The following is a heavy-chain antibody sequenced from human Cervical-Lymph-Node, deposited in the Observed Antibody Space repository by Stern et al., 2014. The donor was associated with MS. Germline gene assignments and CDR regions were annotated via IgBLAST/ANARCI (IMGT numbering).Heavy chain of an antibody. V-gene: IGHV3-30*18. CDR2: ISYDGSNN. Sequence: VQLVESGGGVVQPGRSLRLSCAASGLTFSTYGMHWVRQDPGKGLAWVAVISYDGSNNYYEESVKGRFTISRENSTTTMDLQRNSLRAEDAAVYYCAKQPTEMARTNYYHFYAMDVWGQGTTVTVSS. D-gene: IGHD5-24*01. CDR3: AKQPTEMARTNYYHFYAMDV. J-gene: IGHJ6*02. CDR1: GLTFSTYG.